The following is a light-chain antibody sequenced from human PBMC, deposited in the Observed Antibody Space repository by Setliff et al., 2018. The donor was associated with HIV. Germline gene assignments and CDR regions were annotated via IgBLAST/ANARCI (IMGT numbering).Light chain of an antibody. CDR3: LQDYNYTWA. CDR2: DAS. V-gene: IGKV1-6*01. CDR1: QGIRND. Sequence: AIQMTQSPSSLSASVGDRVTVTCRASQGIRNDLGWYQQKPGKAPKLLIYDASSLQSGVPSRFSGSGFGTDFTLTISSLQPEELATYYCLQDYNYTWAFGQGTKVDNK. J-gene: IGKJ1*01.